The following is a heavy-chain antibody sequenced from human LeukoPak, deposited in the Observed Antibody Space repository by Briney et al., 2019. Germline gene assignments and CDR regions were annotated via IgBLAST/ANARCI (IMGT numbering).Heavy chain of an antibody. V-gene: IGHV3-48*01. J-gene: IGHJ4*02. Sequence: PGGSLRLSCAASGFTFSNYWMHWVRQAPGKGLEWVSYISSSSSTIYYADSVKGRFTISRDNAKNPLYLQMNSLRAEDTAVYYCASGEYNWNGRYDYWGQGTLVTVSS. CDR3: ASGEYNWNGRYDY. D-gene: IGHD1-20*01. CDR1: GFTFSNYW. CDR2: ISSSSSTI.